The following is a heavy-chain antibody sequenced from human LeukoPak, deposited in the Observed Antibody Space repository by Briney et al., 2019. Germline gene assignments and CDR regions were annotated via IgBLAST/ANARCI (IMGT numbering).Heavy chain of an antibody. V-gene: IGHV4-59*12. CDR1: GGSIGRYY. Sequence: SQTLSLTCTVSGGSIGRYYWSWIRQPPGKGLEWIGYIYYSGSTNYNPSLKSRVTISVDTSKNQFSLKLSSVTAADTAVYYCAREGGQHDYWGQGTLVTVSS. D-gene: IGHD3-16*01. J-gene: IGHJ4*02. CDR3: AREGGQHDY. CDR2: IYYSGST.